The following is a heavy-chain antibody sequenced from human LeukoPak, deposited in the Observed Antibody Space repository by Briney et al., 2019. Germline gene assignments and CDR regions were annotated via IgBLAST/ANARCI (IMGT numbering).Heavy chain of an antibody. CDR3: ASPRSGYRYTFDC. Sequence: PSETLSLTCAVSAASISNYYWSWTRQAPGKGLEWIGYISTSGSTNYNPSLKSRVSISLDTSKNRFSLNLNFVTAADTAVYYCASPRSGYRYTFDCWGQGALVTVSS. CDR1: AASISNYY. J-gene: IGHJ4*02. CDR2: ISTSGST. D-gene: IGHD3-22*01. V-gene: IGHV4-4*09.